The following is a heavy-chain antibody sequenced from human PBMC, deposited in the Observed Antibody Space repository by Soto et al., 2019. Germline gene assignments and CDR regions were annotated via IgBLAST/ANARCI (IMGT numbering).Heavy chain of an antibody. J-gene: IGHJ6*02. D-gene: IGHD6-13*01. V-gene: IGHV3-53*03. Sequence: GGSLRLSCAASGFTVSNNYISWVRQPPGKGLEWVSLIYSGGSTYYADSMKGRFTLSRDNSKNTVYLQMNSLRAEDTAVYYCARAEWGSSYTQYYYALDVWGQGTTVTVSS. CDR2: IYSGGST. CDR1: GFTVSNNY. CDR3: ARAEWGSSYTQYYYALDV.